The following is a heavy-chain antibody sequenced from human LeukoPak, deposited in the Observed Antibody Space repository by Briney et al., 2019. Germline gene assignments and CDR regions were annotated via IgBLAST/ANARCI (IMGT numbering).Heavy chain of an antibody. CDR2: IYPGDPNI. V-gene: IGHV5-51*01. D-gene: IGHD6-25*01. J-gene: IGHJ4*02. CDR1: GYSFSTYW. Sequence: PGESLKISCTASGYSFSTYWIGWVRQMPGEGLEWMGIIYPGDPNIRYRPSFQGQVTISADKTISTAYLQWSSLKASDTAMYYCVRQDGGSGPDYWGQGTLVTVSS. CDR3: VRQDGGSGPDY.